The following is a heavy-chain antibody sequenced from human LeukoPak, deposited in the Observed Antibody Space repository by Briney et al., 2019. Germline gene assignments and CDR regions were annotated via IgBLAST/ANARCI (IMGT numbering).Heavy chain of an antibody. Sequence: GGSLRLSCAASGFTFSSYAMSWVRPAPGGGLELGSRLIDTGGSTYHAGSVKGRFTISRDNSKNTVYLQMNSLRAEDTAVYYCAKDGGQDLAVYYMYDWGRETTLTVSS. J-gene: IGHJ6*03. D-gene: IGHD3-3*01. CDR3: AKDGGQDLAVYYMYD. CDR1: GFTFSSYA. V-gene: IGHV3-23*01. CDR2: LIDTGGST.